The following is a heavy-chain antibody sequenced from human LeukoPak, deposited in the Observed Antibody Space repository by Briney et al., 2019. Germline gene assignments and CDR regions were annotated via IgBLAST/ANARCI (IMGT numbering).Heavy chain of an antibody. CDR3: ARGTGYTYAFTGRERTKSRLDY. V-gene: IGHV3-30*02. CDR1: GFTFSSYD. J-gene: IGHJ4*02. Sequence: GGSPRLSCAASGFTFSSYDMYWVRQAPGKGLDWVAFVRYDGSQKNYADSVKGRFTISRDNSKNTLYLQMNSLRAEDTAVYYCARGTGYTYAFTGRERTKSRLDYWGQGTLVTVSS. D-gene: IGHD5-18*01. CDR2: VRYDGSQK.